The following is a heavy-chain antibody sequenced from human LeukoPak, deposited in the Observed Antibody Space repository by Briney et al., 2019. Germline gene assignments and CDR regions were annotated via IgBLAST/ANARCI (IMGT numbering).Heavy chain of an antibody. D-gene: IGHD1-26*01. V-gene: IGHV3-13*01. J-gene: IGHJ4*02. Sequence: VGSLRLSCATSGFTFSNHAMHWVRQASGKGLEWVSAIGTAGDTFYPGSVKGRFTISRENAKNSLSLQMNSLRAEDTAVYYCVRQQTPHGNFDYWGQGTLVTVSS. CDR2: IGTAGDT. CDR1: GFTFSNHA. CDR3: VRQQTPHGNFDY.